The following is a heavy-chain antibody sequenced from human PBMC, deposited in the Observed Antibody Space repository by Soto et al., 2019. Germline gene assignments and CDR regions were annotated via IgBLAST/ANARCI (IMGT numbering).Heavy chain of an antibody. CDR3: ARDGLAVAGTGFDY. CDR2: IYHSGST. CDR1: GGSISSSNW. Sequence: SETLSLTSAVSGGSISSSNWWSWVRQPPGKGLEWIGEIYHSGSTNYNPSLKSRVTISVDKSKNQFSLKLSSVTAADTAVYYCARDGLAVAGTGFDYWGQGTLVTVSS. J-gene: IGHJ4*02. D-gene: IGHD6-19*01. V-gene: IGHV4-4*02.